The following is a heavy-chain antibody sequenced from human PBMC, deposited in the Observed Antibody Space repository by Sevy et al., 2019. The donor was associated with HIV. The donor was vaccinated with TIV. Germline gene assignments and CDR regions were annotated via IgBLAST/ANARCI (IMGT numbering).Heavy chain of an antibody. CDR3: ATTNDYYDSSGSPFDY. J-gene: IGHJ4*02. CDR2: FDPEDCET. V-gene: IGHV1-24*01. CDR1: GYTLTQLS. D-gene: IGHD3-22*01. Sequence: ASVKVSCKVSGYTLTQLSMHWVRQAPGKGLEWMGSFDPEDCETLYAQKFQGRVTMTEDTSTDTAYMELRSLRSEDTAVYYCATTNDYYDSSGSPFDYWGQGTLVTVSS.